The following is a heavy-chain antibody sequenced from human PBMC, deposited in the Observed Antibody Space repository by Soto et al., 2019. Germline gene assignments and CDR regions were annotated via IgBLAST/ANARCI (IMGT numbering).Heavy chain of an antibody. CDR1: GYTFTRYG. V-gene: IGHV1-3*04. Sequence: QVPLVQSGAEVKKPGASVKASCMASGYTFTRYGIHWVRQAPGQRLEWLGWINTANGNVKYSEKLQGRVTITRDTAASTAYMELTSLRSEDTAVYYCARIVVAGYFDYWGQGTLVTVPS. D-gene: IGHD6-19*01. J-gene: IGHJ4*02. CDR2: INTANGNV. CDR3: ARIVVAGYFDY.